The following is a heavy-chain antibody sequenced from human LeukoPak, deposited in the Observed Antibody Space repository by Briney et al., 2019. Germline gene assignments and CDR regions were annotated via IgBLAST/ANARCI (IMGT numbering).Heavy chain of an antibody. V-gene: IGHV4-59*01. CDR1: GGSISSDY. Sequence: PSETLSLTCTVSGGSISSDYWSWIRQPPGKGLEWIGYIYYSGSTNYNPSLKSRVTISVDTSKNQSSLKLSSVTAADTAVYYCARERRDGYNRAVDYWGQGTLVTVSS. D-gene: IGHD5-24*01. CDR2: IYYSGST. CDR3: ARERRDGYNRAVDY. J-gene: IGHJ4*02.